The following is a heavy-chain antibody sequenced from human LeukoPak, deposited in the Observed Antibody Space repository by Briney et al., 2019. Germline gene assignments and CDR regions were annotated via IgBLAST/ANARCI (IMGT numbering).Heavy chain of an antibody. J-gene: IGHJ4*02. CDR3: ARGGGAFCGGDCHRNFDS. CDR1: GYTFTSYA. Sequence: ASVKVSCKASGYTFTSYAMHWVRQAPGRRLEWMGWINAGNGNTKYSQKFQGRVTITRDTSASTAYMELSSLRSEDTAVYYCARGGGAFCGGDCHRNFDSWGQGALVTVSS. CDR2: INAGNGNT. D-gene: IGHD2-21*02. V-gene: IGHV1-3*01.